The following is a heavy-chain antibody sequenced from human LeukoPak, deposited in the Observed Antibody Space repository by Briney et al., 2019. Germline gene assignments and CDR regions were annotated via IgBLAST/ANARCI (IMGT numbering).Heavy chain of an antibody. CDR3: ARERGVVGAPYSFDY. D-gene: IGHD1-26*01. V-gene: IGHV1-46*01. CDR1: GYTFTRYY. J-gene: IGHJ4*02. CDR2: IKPSGGST. Sequence: GASVKVSCKASGYTFTRYYMHWVRQAPGQGLEWMGIIKPSGGSTNYAQNFQGRVTMTRDTSTSTVYMELSSLRSEDTAVYYCARERGVVGAPYSFDYWGQGTLVTVSS.